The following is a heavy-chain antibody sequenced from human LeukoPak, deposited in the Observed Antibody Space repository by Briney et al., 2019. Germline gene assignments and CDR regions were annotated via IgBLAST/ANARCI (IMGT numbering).Heavy chain of an antibody. CDR3: AREDTTLGWFDP. Sequence: SETLSLTGTVSGGSISSGSYYWNWIQQPAGKGLEWIGRIYTSGSTNYNPSLKSRVTISVDRSKNQFSLKLSSVTAADTAVYYCAREDTTLGWFDPWGQGTLVTVSS. J-gene: IGHJ5*02. CDR1: GGSISSGSYY. CDR2: IYTSGST. V-gene: IGHV4-61*02. D-gene: IGHD5-18*01.